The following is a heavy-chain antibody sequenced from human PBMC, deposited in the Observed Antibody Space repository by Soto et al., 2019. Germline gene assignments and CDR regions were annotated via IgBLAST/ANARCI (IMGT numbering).Heavy chain of an antibody. J-gene: IGHJ5*02. CDR3: ARRPLSNWFDP. D-gene: IGHD3-16*02. CDR2: ISGSGGST. CDR1: GFTFSSYA. Sequence: GGSLRLSCAASGFTFSSYAMGWVRQAPGKGLDWVSVISGSGGSTYYADSVKGRFTISRDNSKNTLYLQMNSLRAEDTAVYYCARRPLSNWFDPWGQGTLVTVSS. V-gene: IGHV3-23*01.